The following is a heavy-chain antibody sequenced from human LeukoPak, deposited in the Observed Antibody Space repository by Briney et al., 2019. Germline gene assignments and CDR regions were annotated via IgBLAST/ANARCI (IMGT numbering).Heavy chain of an antibody. CDR2: INHSGST. V-gene: IGHV4-34*01. J-gene: IGHJ4*02. CDR1: GGSFSGYY. CDR3: TREFKD. Sequence: SSETLSLTCAVYGGSFSGYYWSWIRQPPGKGLEWIGEINHSGSTNYNPSLKSRVTISVDTSKNQFSIRLNSVTGADTAVYYCTREFKDWGQGTLVTVSS.